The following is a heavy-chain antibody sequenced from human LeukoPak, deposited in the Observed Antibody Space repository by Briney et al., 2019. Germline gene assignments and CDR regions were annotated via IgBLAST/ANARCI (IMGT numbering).Heavy chain of an antibody. CDR1: GYSITSGYY. CDR3: ARHFPNQWLRFYYYYMDV. V-gene: IGHV4-38-2*02. CDR2: IYHSGST. D-gene: IGHD5-12*01. J-gene: IGHJ6*03. Sequence: SETLSLTCTVSGYSITSGYYWGWIRQPPGKGLEWIGSIYHSGSTYYNPSLKSRVTISVDTSKNQFSLKLSSVTAADTAVYYCARHFPNQWLRFYYYYMDVWGKGTTVTISS.